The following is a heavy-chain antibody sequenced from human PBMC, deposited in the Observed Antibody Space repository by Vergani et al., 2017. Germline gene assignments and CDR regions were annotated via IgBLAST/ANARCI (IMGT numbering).Heavy chain of an antibody. Sequence: QVQLQQWGGGLLKPSETLSLTCTVSGGSINSHNYYWSWIRQPAGKGLEWIGRIHTSGSTNYNPSLKSRVTMSEDTSKNQFSLNLTSVTAADTAVYFCARGSCLGGSCYKPLFDYGGQGILVTVSS. CDR3: ARGSCLGGSCYKPLFDY. CDR2: IHTSGST. CDR1: GGSINSHNYY. V-gene: IGHV4-61*02. J-gene: IGHJ4*02. D-gene: IGHD2-15*01.